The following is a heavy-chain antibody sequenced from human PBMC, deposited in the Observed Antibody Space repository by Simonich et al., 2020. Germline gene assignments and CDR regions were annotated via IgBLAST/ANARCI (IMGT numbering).Heavy chain of an antibody. V-gene: IGHV3-30*04. CDR3: AREGAGNDAFDI. CDR2: ISYDGSNK. CDR1: GFTFSSYA. Sequence: QVQLVESGGGVVQPGRSLRLSCAASGFTFSSYAMHWVRQATGKGVEWVEVISYDGSNKYYADSVKGRFTISRDNSKNTLYLQMNSLRAEDTAVYYCAREGAGNDAFDIWGQGTMVTVSS. D-gene: IGHD1-26*01. J-gene: IGHJ3*02.